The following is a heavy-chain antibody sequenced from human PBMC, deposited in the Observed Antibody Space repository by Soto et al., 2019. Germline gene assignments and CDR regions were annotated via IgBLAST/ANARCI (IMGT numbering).Heavy chain of an antibody. V-gene: IGHV6-1*01. CDR3: ARISHKSSPV. Sequence: SQTLSLTCVISGDSVSSNSAAWNWIRQSPSRGLEWLGRTYYRSKWFNNYAISVKSRITINPDTSKNQFSLQLNSVSPEDTAVYYCARISHKSSPVWGQGTTVTVSS. J-gene: IGHJ6*02. CDR1: GDSVSSNSAA. D-gene: IGHD6-19*01. CDR2: TYYRSKWFN.